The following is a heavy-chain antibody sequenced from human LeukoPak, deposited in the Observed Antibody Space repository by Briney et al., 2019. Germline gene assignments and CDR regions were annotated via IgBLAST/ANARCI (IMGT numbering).Heavy chain of an antibody. Sequence: TSETLSLTCTVSGGSISSYYWSWVRQPAGKGLEWIGRIYASGNTNYNPSLKGRVTISLDTSKNQFSLKLNSMTAADTAVYYCAGHVSAAAGGRWGQGTLVTVSS. J-gene: IGHJ4*02. CDR1: GGSISSYY. CDR3: AGHVSAAAGGR. D-gene: IGHD6-13*01. V-gene: IGHV4-4*07. CDR2: IYASGNT.